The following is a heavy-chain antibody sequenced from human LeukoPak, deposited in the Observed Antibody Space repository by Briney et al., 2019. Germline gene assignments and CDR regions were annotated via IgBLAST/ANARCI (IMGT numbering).Heavy chain of an antibody. D-gene: IGHD2-21*02. J-gene: IGHJ4*02. V-gene: IGHV3-30-3*01. Sequence: PGGSLRLSCAASGFTFSSYAMHWVRQAPGKGLEWVAVISYDGSNKYYADSVKGRFTISRDNSKNTLYLQMNSLRAEDTAVYYCARVPVVTATFDYWGQGTLVTVSS. CDR2: ISYDGSNK. CDR3: ARVPVVTATFDY. CDR1: GFTFSSYA.